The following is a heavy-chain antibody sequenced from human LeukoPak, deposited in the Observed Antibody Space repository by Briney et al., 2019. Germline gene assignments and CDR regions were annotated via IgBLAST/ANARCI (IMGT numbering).Heavy chain of an antibody. CDR1: GFTFSSYS. V-gene: IGHV3-21*01. CDR3: ARDFHDIAAADAFDI. Sequence: GGSLRLSCAASGFTFSSYSMKWVRQAPGKGLEWVSSIGSSSSYIYYADSVKGRFTISRDNAKNSLYLQMNSLRAEDTAVYYCARDFHDIAAADAFDIWGQGTMVTVSS. D-gene: IGHD6-13*01. CDR2: IGSSSSYI. J-gene: IGHJ3*02.